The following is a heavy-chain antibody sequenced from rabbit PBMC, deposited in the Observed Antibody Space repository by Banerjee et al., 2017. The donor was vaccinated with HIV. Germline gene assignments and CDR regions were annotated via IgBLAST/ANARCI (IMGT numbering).Heavy chain of an antibody. D-gene: IGHD4-1*01. V-gene: IGHV1S45*01. CDR2: IYTGSSGI. CDR1: GFDFSDSQY. Sequence: QEQLEESGGDLVKPEGSLTLTCTASGFDFSDSQYMCWVRQAPGKGLEWIGCIYTGSSGIYYANWAKGRFTITKTSSTTVTLEMTSLTAADTATYFCARDLDDVIGWNFGWWGQGTLVTVS. CDR3: ARDLDDVIGWNFGW. J-gene: IGHJ3*01.